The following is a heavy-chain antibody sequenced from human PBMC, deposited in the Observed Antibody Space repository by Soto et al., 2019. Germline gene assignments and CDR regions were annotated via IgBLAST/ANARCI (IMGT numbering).Heavy chain of an antibody. D-gene: IGHD3-22*01. J-gene: IGHJ4*02. CDR2: IKQDGSEK. CDR3: ARDRYYDSSRSPLYYFDC. Sequence: GGSLRLSCAASGFTFSSYWMSWVRQAPGKGLEWVANIKQDGSEKYYVDSVKGRFTISRDNAKNSLYLQMNRLRAEDTAVYYCARDRYYDSSRSPLYYFDCWGQAILVTVSS. CDR1: GFTFSSYW. V-gene: IGHV3-7*03.